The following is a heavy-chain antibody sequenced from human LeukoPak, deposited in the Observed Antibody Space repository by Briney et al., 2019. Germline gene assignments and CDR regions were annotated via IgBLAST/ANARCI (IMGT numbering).Heavy chain of an antibody. V-gene: IGHV4-61*02. D-gene: IGHD2-2*01. CDR1: GGSITTGSYY. CDR3: ARAPTSSTSPSSPFDL. CDR2: IYTTGST. Sequence: PSETLSLPCTVCGGSITTGSYYWIWIRQPAGKGLEWVGRIYTTGSTDYNPSLKSRVTISVDTSNNQFSLRLTSVTAADTAVYYCARAPTSSTSPSSPFDLWGQGTMVTVSS. J-gene: IGHJ3*01.